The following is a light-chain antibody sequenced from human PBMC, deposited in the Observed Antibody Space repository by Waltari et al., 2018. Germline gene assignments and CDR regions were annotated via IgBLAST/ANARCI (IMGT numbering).Light chain of an antibody. CDR1: SSNIGSNY. CDR3: SAWDNSLSVL. J-gene: IGLJ2*01. Sequence: QSVLTQPPSASGAPGQSVTISCSGSSSNIGSNYVYWYQQLSGKSPKLLIYNNNQRPSGVPDRFSGSKSGTSASLAISWLQSKDEADYYCSAWDNSLSVLFGGGTRLTVL. CDR2: NNN. V-gene: IGLV1-47*02.